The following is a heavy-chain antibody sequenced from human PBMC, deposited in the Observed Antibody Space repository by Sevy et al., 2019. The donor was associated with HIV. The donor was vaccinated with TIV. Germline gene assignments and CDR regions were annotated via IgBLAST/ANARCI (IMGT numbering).Heavy chain of an antibody. CDR2: INQDGGEK. CDR3: AREQITVAKPYYIDY. J-gene: IGHJ4*02. D-gene: IGHD2-15*01. V-gene: IGHV3-7*01. Sequence: GGSLRLSCAVSGFTFSNYWMSWVRQAPGKGLECVANINQDGGEKYYLDSVKGRFFVSRDNAKNSLYLQMASLRAEVTAVYYCAREQITVAKPYYIDYCGQRTLVIVSS. CDR1: GFTFSNYW.